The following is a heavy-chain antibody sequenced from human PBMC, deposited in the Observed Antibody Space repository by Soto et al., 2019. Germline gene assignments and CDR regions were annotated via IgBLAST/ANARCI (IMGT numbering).Heavy chain of an antibody. V-gene: IGHV4-39*01. J-gene: IGHJ6*02. D-gene: IGHD1-26*01. CDR2: VSSRGSS. CDR1: GDSITGTESY. CDR3: ANHPRWDHSYYFYPMDV. Sequence: QVQLQESGPGLVKPSGTLSLTCNVSGDSITGTESYWGWFRQPPGGGLSWIGSVSSRGSSYFNPSPQTRFSMSLDTVEGQLSLRLRSVTATDTAVYYCANHPRWDHSYYFYPMDVWGQGTTVTVSS.